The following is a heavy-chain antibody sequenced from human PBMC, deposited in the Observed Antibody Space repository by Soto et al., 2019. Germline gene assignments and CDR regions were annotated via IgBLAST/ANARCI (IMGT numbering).Heavy chain of an antibody. CDR3: ARAVEMATADPLRIDY. Sequence: QVQLVQSGAEVKKPGASVKVSCKASGYTFTGYYMHWVRQAPGQGLEWMGWINPNSGGTNYAQKFQGWVTMTRDTSISNAYMELSRLRSDDTAVYYCARAVEMATADPLRIDYWGQGTLVTVSS. CDR2: INPNSGGT. CDR1: GYTFTGYY. V-gene: IGHV1-2*04. J-gene: IGHJ4*02. D-gene: IGHD5-18*01.